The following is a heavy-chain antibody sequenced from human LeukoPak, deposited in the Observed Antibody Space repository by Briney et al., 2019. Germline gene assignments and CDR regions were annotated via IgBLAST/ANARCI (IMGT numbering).Heavy chain of an antibody. D-gene: IGHD7-27*01. CDR1: GYIFTTYD. V-gene: IGHV1-8*03. CDR3: ARRKFLGWFDP. CDR2: LNPDSGNA. J-gene: IGHJ5*02. Sequence: ASVKVSCKASGYIFTTYDIGWVRQATGQGLEWMGWLNPDSGNAGYAQKFQGRVTISRNTSISTAYMELSSLRSDDTAIYYCARRKFLGWFDPWGQGTLVTVSS.